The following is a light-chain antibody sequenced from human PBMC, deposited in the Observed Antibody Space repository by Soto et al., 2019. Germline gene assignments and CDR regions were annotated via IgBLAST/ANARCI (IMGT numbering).Light chain of an antibody. V-gene: IGLV1-40*01. CDR3: LSFDSSLSVV. J-gene: IGLJ2*01. Sequence: QAVVTQPPSVSGAPGQRVTISCTGSSSNIGAGYDVHWYQQLPGRAPKLLIYGNTIRPSGVPDRFSGSKSGTSASLAITGLHAEDEADYYCLSFDSSLSVVFGGGTKLTVL. CDR1: SSNIGAGYD. CDR2: GNT.